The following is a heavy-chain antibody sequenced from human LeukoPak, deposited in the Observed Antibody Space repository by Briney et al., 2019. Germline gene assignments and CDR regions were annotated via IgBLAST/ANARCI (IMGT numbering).Heavy chain of an antibody. CDR1: GYRFTSYW. CDR3: ASPDLYY. J-gene: IGHJ4*02. CDR2: IYPGDSDI. V-gene: IGHV5-51*01. Sequence: GESPKISCKASGYRFTSYWVAWARQIPGKGLEWMGIIYPGDSDIRYNSAFQGQVTISAGNSISTAYLQWSSLKTSETAMDYCASPDLYYWGQGTLVTVSS.